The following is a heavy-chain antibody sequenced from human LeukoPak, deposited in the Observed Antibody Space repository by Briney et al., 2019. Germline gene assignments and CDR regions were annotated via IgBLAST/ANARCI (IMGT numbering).Heavy chain of an antibody. V-gene: IGHV1-24*01. CDR1: GYTLTELS. J-gene: IGHJ4*02. CDR3: ARSAHFGIAAAGTSFDY. Sequence: GASVKVSCKVSGYTLTELSMHWVRQAPGKGLEWMGGFDPEDGETIYAQKFQGRVTMTEDTSTDTAYMELSSLRSDDTAVYYCARSAHFGIAAAGTSFDYWGQGTLVTVSS. D-gene: IGHD6-13*01. CDR2: FDPEDGET.